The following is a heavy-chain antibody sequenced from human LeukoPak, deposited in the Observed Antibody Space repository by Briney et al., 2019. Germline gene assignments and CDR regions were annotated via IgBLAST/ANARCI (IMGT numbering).Heavy chain of an antibody. Sequence: PGGSLRLSCTASGFTFGDYAINWVRQASGKGLEWVGFIRSKAYGGTTEDAASVKGRFTISRDDSKSIAYLQMNSLKTEDTAVYYCTRVRYCSGGSCSFDPWGQGTLVTVSS. CDR2: IRSKAYGGTT. V-gene: IGHV3-49*04. CDR3: TRVRYCSGGSCSFDP. D-gene: IGHD2-15*01. J-gene: IGHJ5*02. CDR1: GFTFGDYA.